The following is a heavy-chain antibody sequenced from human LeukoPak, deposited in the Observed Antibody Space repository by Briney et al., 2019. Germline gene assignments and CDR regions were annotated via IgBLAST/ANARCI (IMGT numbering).Heavy chain of an antibody. J-gene: IGHJ6*02. Sequence: GESLKISCKGSGYSFTSYWIGWVRQMPGKGLEWMGIIYPGDSDTRYSPSFQGQVTISADKSISTAYLQWSSLKASDTAVYYCARAGRVVVAAIHYYYGMDVWGQGTRSPSP. V-gene: IGHV5-51*01. CDR3: ARAGRVVVAAIHYYYGMDV. D-gene: IGHD2-15*01. CDR1: GYSFTSYW. CDR2: IYPGDSDT.